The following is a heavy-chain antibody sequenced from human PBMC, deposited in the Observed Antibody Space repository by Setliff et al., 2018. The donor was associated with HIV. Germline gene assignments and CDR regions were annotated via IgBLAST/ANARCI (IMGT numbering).Heavy chain of an antibody. CDR2: IYYGGST. J-gene: IGHJ3*02. Sequence: PSETLSLTCSVSGASISSSSYYWGWLRQPPGKGLEWIGTIYYGGSTYYDESLKSRVTISVDTSKNQFSLKLSSVTAADTAVYYCARRASGRAFDIWGQGTMVTVSS. V-gene: IGHV4-39*07. CDR1: GASISSSSYY. CDR3: ARRASGRAFDI.